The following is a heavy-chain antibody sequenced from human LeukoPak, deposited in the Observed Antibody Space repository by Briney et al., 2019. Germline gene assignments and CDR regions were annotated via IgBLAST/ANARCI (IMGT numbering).Heavy chain of an antibody. J-gene: IGHJ4*02. CDR2: ISSSGSTI. D-gene: IGHD6-13*01. CDR3: ASRGYSSSWYIFDY. CDR1: GFTFSDYY. Sequence: PVGSLRLSCAASGFTFSDYYMSWIRQAPGKGLEWVSYISSSGSTIYYADSVKGRFTISRDNAKNSLYLQMNSLRAEDTAVYYCASRGYSSSWYIFDYWGQGTLVTVSS. V-gene: IGHV3-11*04.